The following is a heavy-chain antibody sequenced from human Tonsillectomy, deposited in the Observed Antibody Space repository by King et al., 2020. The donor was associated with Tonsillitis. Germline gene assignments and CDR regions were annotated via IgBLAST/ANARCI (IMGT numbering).Heavy chain of an antibody. J-gene: IGHJ4*02. D-gene: IGHD5-12*01. CDR3: ARGAYGGYDPAHFDY. CDR1: GYTFTSYY. CDR2: INPSGGST. Sequence: VQLVESGAEVKKPGASVKVSCKASGYTFTSYYMHWVRQAPGQGLEWMGIINPSGGSTLYAQKLQGRVTVTRDTSTSTVYMELSSLRSEDTAVYYCARGAYGGYDPAHFDYWGQGTLVTVSS. V-gene: IGHV1-46*03.